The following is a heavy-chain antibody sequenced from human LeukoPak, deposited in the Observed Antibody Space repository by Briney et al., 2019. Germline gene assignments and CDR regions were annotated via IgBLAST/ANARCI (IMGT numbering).Heavy chain of an antibody. CDR1: GFTVSSNY. Sequence: GGSLRLSCAASGFTVSSNYMSWVRQAPGKGLEWVSGISWNSGSIGYADSVKGRFTISRDNAKNSLYLQMNSLRAEDTALYYCAKDMRSSGWLDYWGQGTLVTVSS. CDR2: ISWNSGSI. V-gene: IGHV3-9*01. CDR3: AKDMRSSGWLDY. D-gene: IGHD6-19*01. J-gene: IGHJ4*02.